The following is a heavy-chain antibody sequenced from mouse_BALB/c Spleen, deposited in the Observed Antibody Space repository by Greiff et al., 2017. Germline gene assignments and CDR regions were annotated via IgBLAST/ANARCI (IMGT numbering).Heavy chain of an antibody. J-gene: IGHJ4*01. CDR1: GISITTGNYR. CDR3: ARDRRGYAMDY. V-gene: IGHV3-5*02. CDR2: IYYSGTI. Sequence: EVKLQESGPGLVKPSQTVSLTCTVTGISITTGNYRWSWIRQFPGNKLEWIGYIYYSGTITYNPSLTSRTTITRDTSKNQFFLEMNSLTAEDTATYYCARDRRGYAMDYWGQGTSVTVSS.